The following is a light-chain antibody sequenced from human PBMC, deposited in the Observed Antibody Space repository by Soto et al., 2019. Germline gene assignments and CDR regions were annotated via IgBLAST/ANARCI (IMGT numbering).Light chain of an antibody. V-gene: IGLV2-11*01. CDR3: CSYAGSYTVL. CDR1: SSDVGSYNF. J-gene: IGLJ2*01. CDR2: DVT. Sequence: QSALTQPRSVSGSPGQSVTISCTGTSSDVGSYNFVSWYQQHPDKAPKLMIYDVTKRPSGVPDRFSGSKSGNTASLTISGLQAEDEADYYCCSYAGSYTVLFGGGTKVTVL.